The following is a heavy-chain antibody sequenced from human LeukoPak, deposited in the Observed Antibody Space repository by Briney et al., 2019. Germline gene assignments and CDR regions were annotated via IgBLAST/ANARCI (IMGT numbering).Heavy chain of an antibody. D-gene: IGHD3-22*01. CDR3: ARALFRYDSSSRSLHWYFDL. CDR2: IYYSEST. J-gene: IGHJ2*01. V-gene: IGHV4-59*01. CDR1: GGAISSYY. Sequence: SETLSLTCTVSGGAISSYYWSWIRRPPGKGLEWIGYIYYSESTNYNPSLKSRVTISEDTSKNQFSLALTSVTAAHTAVYYCARALFRYDSSSRSLHWYFDLWGRGTLVTVSS.